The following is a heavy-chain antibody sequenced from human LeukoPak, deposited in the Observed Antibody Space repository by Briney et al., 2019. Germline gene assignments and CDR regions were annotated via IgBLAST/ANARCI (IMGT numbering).Heavy chain of an antibody. Sequence: PGGSLRLSCAASGFTFSSYSTNWVRQAPGKGLEWVSSISSSSSYIYYADSVKGRFTISRDNAKNSLYLQMNSLRAGDTAVYYCARDFNSGYSSGWYIDWGQGTLVTVSS. CDR1: GFTFSSYS. D-gene: IGHD6-19*01. V-gene: IGHV3-21*01. CDR2: ISSSSSYI. CDR3: ARDFNSGYSSGWYID. J-gene: IGHJ4*02.